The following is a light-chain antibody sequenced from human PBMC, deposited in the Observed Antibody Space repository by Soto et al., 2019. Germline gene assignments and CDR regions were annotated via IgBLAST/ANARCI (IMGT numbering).Light chain of an antibody. Sequence: QSALTQPASVSGSPGQSITISCTGTSSDVGTYNYVSWYQQHPGKVPKLMIYEVSHRPSGVSNRFSGSKSGNTASLTISGLQAEDEADYYCSSYTSSSPLVVFGGGTKVTVL. V-gene: IGLV2-14*01. J-gene: IGLJ2*01. CDR2: EVS. CDR1: SSDVGTYNY. CDR3: SSYTSSSPLVV.